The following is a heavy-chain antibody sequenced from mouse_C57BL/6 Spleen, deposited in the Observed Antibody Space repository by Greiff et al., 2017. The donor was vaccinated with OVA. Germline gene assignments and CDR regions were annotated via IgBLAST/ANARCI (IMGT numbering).Heavy chain of an antibody. CDR1: GYTFTSYW. Sequence: VQLQQPGTELVKPGASVKLSCKASGYTFTSYWMHWVKQRPGQGLEWIGNINPSNGGTNYNEKFKSKATLTVDKSSSTAYMQLSSLTSEDSAVYYGAREGITTVVATNYFDYWGQGTTLTVSS. CDR3: AREGITTVVATNYFDY. CDR2: INPSNGGT. V-gene: IGHV1-53*01. J-gene: IGHJ2*01. D-gene: IGHD1-1*01.